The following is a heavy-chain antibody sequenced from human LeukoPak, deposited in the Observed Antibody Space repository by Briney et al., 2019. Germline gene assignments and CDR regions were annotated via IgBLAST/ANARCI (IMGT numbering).Heavy chain of an antibody. Sequence: GGSLRLYCAASGFTFSSYSMNWVRQAPGKGLEWVSSISSSSSYIYYADSVKGRFTISRDNAKNSLYLQMNSLRAEDTAVYYCAREAYYYDSSGYSDYYYYYMDVWGKGTTVTVSS. J-gene: IGHJ6*03. CDR2: ISSSSSYI. CDR3: AREAYYYDSSGYSDYYYYYMDV. D-gene: IGHD3-22*01. CDR1: GFTFSSYS. V-gene: IGHV3-21*01.